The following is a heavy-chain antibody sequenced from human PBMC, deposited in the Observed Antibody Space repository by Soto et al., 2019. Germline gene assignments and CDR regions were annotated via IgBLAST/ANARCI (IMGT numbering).Heavy chain of an antibody. D-gene: IGHD3-22*01. J-gene: IGHJ6*02. CDR1: GYTFTSYD. Sequence: ASVKVSCKASGYTFTSYDINWVRQATGQGLEWMGMMNPNGGSTSYAQKFQGRVTMTRDTSTSTVYMELSSLRSEDTAVYYCARDKYYYDSSGYLRPYYYYYGMDVWGQGTTVTVSS. CDR3: ARDKYYYDSSGYLRPYYYYYGMDV. V-gene: IGHV1-46*01. CDR2: MNPNGGST.